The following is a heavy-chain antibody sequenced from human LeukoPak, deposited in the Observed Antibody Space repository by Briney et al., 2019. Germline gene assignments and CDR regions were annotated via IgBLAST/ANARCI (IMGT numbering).Heavy chain of an antibody. J-gene: IGHJ3*02. CDR3: ARDYPWSSGYYSYAFDI. D-gene: IGHD6-19*01. CDR1: GLSFRSYS. CDR2: INWNGGST. V-gene: IGHV3-20*04. Sequence: GGSLRLSCAASGLSFRSYSMSWVRQAPGKWLEWVSGINWNGGSTGYADSVKGRFTSSRENAENSLYLQMNSLRPEDAAVYYCARDYPWSSGYYSYAFDIWGQGTMVTVSS.